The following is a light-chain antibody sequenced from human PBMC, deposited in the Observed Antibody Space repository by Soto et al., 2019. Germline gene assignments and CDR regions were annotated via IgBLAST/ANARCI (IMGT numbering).Light chain of an antibody. Sequence: EIVLTQSPVTLSLSPWERATLSCRASQSVSSSYLAWYQQKPGQAPRLLIYGASSRATGIPDRFSGSGSGTDFTLTISRLEPEDFAVYYCQQYGSSPWTFGQGTRWIS. CDR3: QQYGSSPWT. J-gene: IGKJ1*01. CDR1: QSVSSSY. V-gene: IGKV3-20*01. CDR2: GAS.